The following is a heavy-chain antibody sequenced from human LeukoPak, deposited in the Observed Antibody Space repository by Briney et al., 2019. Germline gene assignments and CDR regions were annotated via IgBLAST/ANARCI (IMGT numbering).Heavy chain of an antibody. V-gene: IGHV3-23*01. CDR3: AKDALYCSSTSCYFDY. D-gene: IGHD2-2*01. J-gene: IGHJ4*02. CDR2: ISGSGGST. Sequence: GGSLRLSCAASGFTFSGYAMSWVRQAPGKGLEWVSAISGSGGSTSYADYVKGRFTISRDNSKNTLYLQMNSLRAEDTAVYYCAKDALYCSSTSCYFDYWGQGSLVTVSS. CDR1: GFTFSGYA.